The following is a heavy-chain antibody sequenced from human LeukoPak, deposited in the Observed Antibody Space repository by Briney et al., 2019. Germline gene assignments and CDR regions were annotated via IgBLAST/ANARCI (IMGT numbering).Heavy chain of an antibody. J-gene: IGHJ6*03. CDR2: IYYSGST. CDR1: GGSISSSSYY. Sequence: PSETLSLTCTVSGGSISSSSYYWGWIRQPPGKGLEWIGSIYYSGSTYYNPSLKSRVTISVDTSKNQFSLKLSSVTAADTAVYYCARSVCSGANGGGDCYPYYYYMDVWGKGTTVTISS. V-gene: IGHV4-39*01. D-gene: IGHD2-21*02. CDR3: ARSVCSGANGGGDCYPYYYYMDV.